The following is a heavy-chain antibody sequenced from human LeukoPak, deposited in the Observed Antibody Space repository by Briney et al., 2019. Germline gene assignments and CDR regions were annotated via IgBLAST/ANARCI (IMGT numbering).Heavy chain of an antibody. J-gene: IGHJ4*02. CDR1: GFTFSSYW. V-gene: IGHV3-74*01. D-gene: IGHD6-19*01. Sequence: GGSLRLSCAASGFTFSSYWMHWVRQAPGKGLVWVSRISPDGSSALYADSVKGRFTISRDNAKNTLYLQMNSLRGDDTAVYYCARVSACPRCHFDYGGQGTLVTVSS. CDR2: ISPDGSSA. CDR3: ARVSACPRCHFDY.